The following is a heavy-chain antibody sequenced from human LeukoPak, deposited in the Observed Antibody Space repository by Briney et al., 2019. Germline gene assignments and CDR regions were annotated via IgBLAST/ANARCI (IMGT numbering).Heavy chain of an antibody. CDR2: ISSSSSYI. J-gene: IGHJ6*03. CDR3: ARGEFGDYYYFYMDV. D-gene: IGHD2/OR15-2a*01. Sequence: KTGGSLRLSCAASGFTFSSYSMNWVRQAPGKGLEWVSSISSSSSYIYYADSVKGRFTISRDNAKNSLYLQMNSLRAEDTATYYCARGEFGDYYYFYMDVWGKGTTVTVSS. V-gene: IGHV3-21*01. CDR1: GFTFSSYS.